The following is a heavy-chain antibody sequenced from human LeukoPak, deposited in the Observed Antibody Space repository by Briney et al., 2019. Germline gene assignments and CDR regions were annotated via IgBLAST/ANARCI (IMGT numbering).Heavy chain of an antibody. V-gene: IGHV3-23*01. CDR1: GFTFSSYA. D-gene: IGHD5-12*01. Sequence: GGSLRLSCAASGFTFSSYAMSWVRQAPGKGLEWVSAISGNGGGAYYADSVKGRFTISRDNSKNTLYLQMNSLRAEDTAVYYCTRHRESGYSGYDYHPLDYWGQGTLVTVSS. J-gene: IGHJ4*02. CDR3: TRHRESGYSGYDYHPLDY. CDR2: ISGNGGGA.